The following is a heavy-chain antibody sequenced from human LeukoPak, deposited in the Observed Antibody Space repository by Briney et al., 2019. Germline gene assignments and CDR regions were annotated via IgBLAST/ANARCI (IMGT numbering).Heavy chain of an antibody. V-gene: IGHV1-2*02. CDR1: GYTFTGYY. J-gene: IGHJ4*02. D-gene: IGHD3-22*01. CDR3: ARGYYYDSSGYYEGGLVY. Sequence: ASVKVFCKTSGYTFTGYYMHWVRQAPGQGLEWMGWINPNSGGTNYAQKFQGRVTMTRDTSISTAYMELSRLRSDDTAVYYCARGYYYDSSGYYEGGLVYWGQGTLVTVSS. CDR2: INPNSGGT.